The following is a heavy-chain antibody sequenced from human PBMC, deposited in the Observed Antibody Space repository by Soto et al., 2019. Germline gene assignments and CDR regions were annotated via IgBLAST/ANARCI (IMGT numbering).Heavy chain of an antibody. CDR1: GFTFSNAW. J-gene: IGHJ3*02. D-gene: IGHD3-3*01. CDR2: IKSKTDGGTT. CDR3: TTGNYDFWGGSDAFDI. V-gene: IGHV3-15*01. Sequence: PGGSLRLSCAASGFTFSNAWMSWVRQAPGKGLEWVGRIKSKTDGGTTDYAAPVKGRFTISRDDSKNTLYLQMNSLETEDTAVYYCTTGNYDFWGGSDAFDIWGQGTMVTVSS.